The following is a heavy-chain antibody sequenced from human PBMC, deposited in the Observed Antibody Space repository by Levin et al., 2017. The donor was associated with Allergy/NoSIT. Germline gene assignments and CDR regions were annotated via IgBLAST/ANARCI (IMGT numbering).Heavy chain of an antibody. D-gene: IGHD6-19*01. Sequence: AGGSLRLSCAASGFTFTTYDMSWVRQAPGKGLEWVSAIRGSASRTFYADSVKGRFTISRDNSKNMVFLQMNSLRVEDTAVYYCAPGIGVTGRPTDYWGQGTLVTVSS. J-gene: IGHJ4*02. CDR1: GFTFTTYD. CDR3: APGIGVTGRPTDY. CDR2: IRGSASRT. V-gene: IGHV3-23*01.